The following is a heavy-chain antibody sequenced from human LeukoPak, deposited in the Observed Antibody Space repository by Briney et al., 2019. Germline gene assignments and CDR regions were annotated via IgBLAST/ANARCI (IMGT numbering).Heavy chain of an antibody. CDR3: ARRVRGSHPYYYYYMDV. Sequence: SETLSLTCAVYGGSFSGYYWSWIRQPPGKGLEWIGEINHSGSTNYNPSLKSRVTISVDTSKNQFSLKLSSVTAADTAVYYCARRVRGSHPYYYYYMDVWGKGTTVTISS. J-gene: IGHJ6*03. V-gene: IGHV4-34*01. CDR1: GGSFSGYY. D-gene: IGHD3-10*01. CDR2: INHSGST.